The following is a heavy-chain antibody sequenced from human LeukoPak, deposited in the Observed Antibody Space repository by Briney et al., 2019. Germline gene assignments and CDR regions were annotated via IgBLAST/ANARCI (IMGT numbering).Heavy chain of an antibody. V-gene: IGHV3-43*02. CDR2: LRADGATT. CDR3: ARDNTGSYEY. Sequence: GGSLRLSCAASGFTVSNNYMSWVRQAPGKGLEWLSLLRADGATTRYTDSVKGRFTISRDNSKDSLYLQMNSLRTEDTALYYCARDNTGSYEYWGQGTLVTVSP. D-gene: IGHD1-26*01. CDR1: GFTVSNNY. J-gene: IGHJ4*02.